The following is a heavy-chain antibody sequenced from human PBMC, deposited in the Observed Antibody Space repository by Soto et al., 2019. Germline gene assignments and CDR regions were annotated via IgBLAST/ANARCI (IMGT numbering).Heavy chain of an antibody. V-gene: IGHV3-21*01. Sequence: EVQLVESGGGLVQPGGSLTLSCVASGFSFSKYAMNWVRQAPGKGLEWVSSISSSGYYIHYADSVKGRFTVSRDTASNSVFLQMNSLRGEDTAVYFCARQFWDYDYYGMDVWGQGTTVTVSS. CDR3: ARQFWDYDYYGMDV. CDR1: GFSFSKYA. D-gene: IGHD7-27*01. J-gene: IGHJ6*02. CDR2: ISSSGYYI.